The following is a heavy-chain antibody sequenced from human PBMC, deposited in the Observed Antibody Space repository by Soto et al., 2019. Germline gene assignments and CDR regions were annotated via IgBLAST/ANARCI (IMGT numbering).Heavy chain of an antibody. CDR2: ISGRGRTI. Sequence: QVLLVESGGGLVKPGGPLRLSCAASGIVFSDYMSWVRQAQGKGLEWLSSISGRGRTIYSADSVKGRFTISSDNATNSLYLQMNNVRTEDPAVYYCARLPFPWGWFDTWGQGTLVTVSS. CDR1: GIVFSDY. D-gene: IGHD3-16*01. CDR3: ARLPFPWGWFDT. V-gene: IGHV3-11*01. J-gene: IGHJ5*02.